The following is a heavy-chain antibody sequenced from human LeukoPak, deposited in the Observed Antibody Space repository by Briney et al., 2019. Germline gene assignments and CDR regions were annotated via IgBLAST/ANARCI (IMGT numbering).Heavy chain of an antibody. J-gene: IGHJ2*01. CDR3: ARNWGNLYFDL. Sequence: GGSLRLSCVAPDSSFSSHGMHWVRQAPGRGLEWVAGISVNGDTFHIDSVRGRFTISRENAKNSLYLQMNSLRVEDTALYYCARNWGNLYFDLWGRGTLVTVSS. D-gene: IGHD3-16*01. V-gene: IGHV3-13*01. CDR2: ISVNGDT. CDR1: DSSFSSHG.